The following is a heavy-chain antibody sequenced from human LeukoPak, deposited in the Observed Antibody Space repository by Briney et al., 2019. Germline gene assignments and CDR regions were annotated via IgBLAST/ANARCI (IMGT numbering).Heavy chain of an antibody. Sequence: GESLKISCKGSGYSFSNYWIGWVRQVPGKGLEWMGIFYPGDSDTRYSPSFQGQVTISADKSISTTYLQWSSLKASDTAMYYCARHAVGRHSFVDYWGQGTLVTVSS. CDR3: ARHAVGRHSFVDY. CDR2: FYPGDSDT. D-gene: IGHD4-23*01. V-gene: IGHV5-51*01. J-gene: IGHJ4*02. CDR1: GYSFSNYW.